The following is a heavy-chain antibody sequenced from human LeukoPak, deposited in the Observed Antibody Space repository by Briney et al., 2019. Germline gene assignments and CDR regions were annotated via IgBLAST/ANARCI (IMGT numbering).Heavy chain of an antibody. CDR1: GFTFSDYY. Sequence: GGSLRLSCAASGFTFSDYYMSWIRQAPGKGLEWVSYISSSGSTIYYADSVKGRFTISRDNAKNSLYLQMNSLRAEDTAVYYCARDHIVVVPASEGNYMDVWGKGTTVTVSS. CDR3: ARDHIVVVPASEGNYMDV. V-gene: IGHV3-11*04. D-gene: IGHD2-2*01. CDR2: ISSSGSTI. J-gene: IGHJ6*03.